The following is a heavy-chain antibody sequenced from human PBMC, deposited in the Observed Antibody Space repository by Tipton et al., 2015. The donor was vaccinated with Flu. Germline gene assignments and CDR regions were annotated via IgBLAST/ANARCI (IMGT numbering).Heavy chain of an antibody. V-gene: IGHV4-30-2*01. Sequence: LRLSCAVSGGSISSGGYSWSWIRQPPGKGLEWIGYIYHSGSTYYNPSLKSRVTISVDRSKNQFSLKLSSVTAADTAVYYCARARTVNGAFDIWGQGTMVTVSS. CDR1: GGSISSGGYS. CDR3: ARARTVNGAFDI. CDR2: IYHSGST. J-gene: IGHJ3*02. D-gene: IGHD4-17*01.